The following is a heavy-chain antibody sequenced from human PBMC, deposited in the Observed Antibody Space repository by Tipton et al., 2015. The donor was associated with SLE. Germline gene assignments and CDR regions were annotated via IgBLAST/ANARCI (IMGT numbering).Heavy chain of an antibody. CDR2: ISTYNDNT. CDR3: ARCLKPYYMDV. CDR1: GYTFNTYV. J-gene: IGHJ6*03. D-gene: IGHD5/OR15-5a*01. V-gene: IGHV1-18*01. Sequence: QSGAEVKKPGASVKVSCKASGYTFNTYVIGWVRQAPGQGLEWMGWISTYNDNTKYAQMLQGRVTMTTDTSTSTAYMELRSLRSDDTAVYYCARCLKPYYMDVWGKGTTVTVSS.